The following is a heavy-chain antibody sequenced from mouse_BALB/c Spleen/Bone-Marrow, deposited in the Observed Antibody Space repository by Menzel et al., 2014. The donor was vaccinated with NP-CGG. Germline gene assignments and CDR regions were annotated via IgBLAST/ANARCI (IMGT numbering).Heavy chain of an antibody. Sequence: VQLQQSGAELVRPGTSVKVSCKASGHAITNYLLEWVKQRPGQGLEWIGVINPGSGGTKYNEKFKGKATLTVDKSSSTAYMQLSSLTSDDSAVYFCARRNRDYYAMDYWGQGTSVTVSS. J-gene: IGHJ4*01. CDR2: INPGSGGT. CDR3: ARRNRDYYAMDY. V-gene: IGHV1-54*01. CDR1: GHAITNYL.